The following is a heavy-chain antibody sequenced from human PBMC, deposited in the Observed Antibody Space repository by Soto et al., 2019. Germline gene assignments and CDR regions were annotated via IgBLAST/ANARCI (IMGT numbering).Heavy chain of an antibody. CDR2: ISPHNDRT. Sequence: ASVKVSCKASGYNFTSYGISWVRQAPGQGLEWMGWISPHNDRTKYARRFQDRVTMTTETPTSTVYMELGSLRSDDTAVYYCARDLYYSSGRYFDHDPFDIWGQGTVVTVS. J-gene: IGHJ3*02. CDR1: GYNFTSYG. V-gene: IGHV1-18*01. D-gene: IGHD6-19*01. CDR3: ARDLYYSSGRYFDHDPFDI.